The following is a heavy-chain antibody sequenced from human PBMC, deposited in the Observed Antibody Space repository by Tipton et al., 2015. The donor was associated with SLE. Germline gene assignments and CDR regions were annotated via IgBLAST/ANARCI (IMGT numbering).Heavy chain of an antibody. Sequence: TLSLTCTVSGDSVGTNYWNWIRQPAGKGLEWIGRLYGSGSPTHYNPSLESRVTISVDTSKNEFSLRLSSVSAADTAMYYCARYGGPCRDDSCFLDYWGQGTLVTVSS. CDR2: LYGSGSPT. CDR1: GDSVGTNY. V-gene: IGHV4-4*07. CDR3: ARYGGPCRDDSCFLDY. J-gene: IGHJ4*02. D-gene: IGHD5-24*01.